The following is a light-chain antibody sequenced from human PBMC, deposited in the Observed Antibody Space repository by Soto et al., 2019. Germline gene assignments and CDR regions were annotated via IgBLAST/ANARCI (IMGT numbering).Light chain of an antibody. CDR2: EVN. CDR1: SSDIGAYDY. CDR3: CSYAGGYTYL. Sequence: QSALTQPASLSGSPGQSITISCTGTSSDIGAYDYVSWFQQHPGKAPKLMISEVNNRPSGVSNRFSGSKSGNTAYLTISGLQVEDEADYFCCSYAGGYTYLFGTGTKLTVL. V-gene: IGLV2-14*01. J-gene: IGLJ1*01.